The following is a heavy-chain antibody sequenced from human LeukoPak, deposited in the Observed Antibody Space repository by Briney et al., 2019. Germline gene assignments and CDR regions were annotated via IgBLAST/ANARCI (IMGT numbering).Heavy chain of an antibody. V-gene: IGHV3-23*01. J-gene: IGHJ2*01. CDR1: GFTFSSYA. CDR2: ISGSGGST. Sequence: PGGSLRLSCAASGFTFSSYAMSWVRQAPGKGLEWVSAISGSGGSTYYADSVKGRFTISRDNSKNTLYLQMNSLRAEDTAVYYCAKGPFITIFGVVIINFEDWYFDLWGRGTLVTVSS. D-gene: IGHD3-3*01. CDR3: AKGPFITIFGVVIINFEDWYFDL.